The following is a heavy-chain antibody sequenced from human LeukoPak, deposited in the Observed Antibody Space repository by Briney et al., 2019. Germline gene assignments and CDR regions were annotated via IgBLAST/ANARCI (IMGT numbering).Heavy chain of an antibody. V-gene: IGHV4-34*01. CDR3: ARRRKNRNIVVVIATGYFDY. J-gene: IGHJ4*02. CDR2: INHSGST. Sequence: PSETLSLTCAVYGGSFSGYYWSWIRQPPGKGLEWIGEINHSGSTNYNPSLKSRVTISVDTSKNQFSLKLSSVTAADTAVYYCARRRKNRNIVVVIATGYFDYWGQGTLVTVSS. CDR1: GGSFSGYY. D-gene: IGHD2-21*01.